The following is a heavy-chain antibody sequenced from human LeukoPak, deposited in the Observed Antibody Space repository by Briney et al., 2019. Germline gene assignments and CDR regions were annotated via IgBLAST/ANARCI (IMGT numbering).Heavy chain of an antibody. Sequence: GGSLRLSCATSGFTFSSMNWVRQAPGKGLEWVSSISSGSNYIYYARSVKGRFTISRDNAKNSLYLQMNSLRTEDTAMYYCARDLRRGVVAVAGTSFDPWGQGTLVTVSS. V-gene: IGHV3-21*01. J-gene: IGHJ5*02. D-gene: IGHD6-19*01. CDR2: ISSGSNYI. CDR3: ARDLRRGVVAVAGTSFDP. CDR1: GFTFSS.